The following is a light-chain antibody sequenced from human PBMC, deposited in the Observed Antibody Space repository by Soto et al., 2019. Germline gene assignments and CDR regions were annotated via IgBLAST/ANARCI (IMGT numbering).Light chain of an antibody. CDR3: CSYTASDIYV. CDR2: DVN. Sequence: QSALTQPASVSGSPGQSIVISCTGTSSDIGSFNYVSWYQQYPGQVPKLMVYDVNTRPSGVSNRFSGSKSGNTASLIISGLHADDEADYYCCSYTASDIYVFGTGTKLTVL. V-gene: IGLV2-14*03. CDR1: SSDIGSFNY. J-gene: IGLJ1*01.